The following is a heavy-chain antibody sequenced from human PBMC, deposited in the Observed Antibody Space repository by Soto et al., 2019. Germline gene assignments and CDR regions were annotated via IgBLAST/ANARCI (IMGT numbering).Heavy chain of an antibody. Sequence: LRLSCAASGFTFSSYAMSWVRQAPGKGLEWVSAISGSGGSTYYADSVKGRFTISRDNSKNTLYLQMNSLRAEDTAVYYCAKAPIAAAGGHMDVWGQGTTVTVSS. J-gene: IGHJ6*02. D-gene: IGHD6-13*01. V-gene: IGHV3-23*01. CDR2: ISGSGGST. CDR1: GFTFSSYA. CDR3: AKAPIAAAGGHMDV.